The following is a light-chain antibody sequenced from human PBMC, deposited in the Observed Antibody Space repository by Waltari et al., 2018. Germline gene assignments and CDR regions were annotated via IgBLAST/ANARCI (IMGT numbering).Light chain of an antibody. J-gene: IGKJ3*01. CDR1: QSISSY. CDR2: AAS. CDR3: QQSYSTTQFT. Sequence: DIQMTQSPSSLSASVGDRVTITCRASQSISSYLTWYQQKPGKAPKLLIYAASSLQSGVPSMFSGSGSGTDFTLTISSLQPEDFATYYCQQSYSTTQFTFGPGTKVDIK. V-gene: IGKV1-39*01.